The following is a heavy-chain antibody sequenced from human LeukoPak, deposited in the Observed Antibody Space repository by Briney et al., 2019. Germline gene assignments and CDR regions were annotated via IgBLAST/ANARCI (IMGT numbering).Heavy chain of an antibody. CDR3: AKAYGSGSYSHYYYGMDV. V-gene: IGHV3-23*01. D-gene: IGHD3-10*01. CDR1: GFTFSSYA. Sequence: PGGSLRLSCAASGFTFSSYAMSWVRQAPGKGLEWVSAISGSGGSTYYADSVKGRFTISRGNSKNTLYLQMNSLRAEDTAVYYCAKAYGSGSYSHYYYGMDVWGQGTTVTVSS. J-gene: IGHJ6*02. CDR2: ISGSGGST.